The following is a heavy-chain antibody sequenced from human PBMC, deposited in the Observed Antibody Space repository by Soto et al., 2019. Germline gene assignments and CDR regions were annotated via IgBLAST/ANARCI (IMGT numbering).Heavy chain of an antibody. CDR1: GVSISSYY. D-gene: IGHD6-19*01. J-gene: IGHJ4*02. CDR3: ARDRSMQVAGDFDY. V-gene: IGHV4-4*07. Sequence: SQTLSLTCTVSGVSISSYYWSWIRQPAGKGLEWIGRIYTSGSTNYNPSLKSRVTMSVDTSKNQFSLKLSSVTAADTAVYYCARDRSMQVAGDFDYWGQGTLVTVSS. CDR2: IYTSGST.